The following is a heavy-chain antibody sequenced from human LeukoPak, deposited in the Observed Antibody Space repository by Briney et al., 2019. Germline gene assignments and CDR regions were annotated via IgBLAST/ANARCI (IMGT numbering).Heavy chain of an antibody. CDR2: IYPGDSDT. Sequence: GESLKISCKGSGYSFTSYWIGWVRQMPGKGLEGMGIIYPGDSDTRYSPSFQGQVTISADKSISTAYLQWSSLKASDTAMYYCARRIGYHDSSGYLFDPWGQGTPVTVSS. V-gene: IGHV5-51*01. D-gene: IGHD3-22*01. J-gene: IGHJ5*02. CDR1: GYSFTSYW. CDR3: ARRIGYHDSSGYLFDP.